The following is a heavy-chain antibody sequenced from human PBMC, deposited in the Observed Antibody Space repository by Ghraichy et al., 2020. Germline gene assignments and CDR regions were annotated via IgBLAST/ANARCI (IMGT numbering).Heavy chain of an antibody. CDR2: ISYDGSNK. V-gene: IGHV3-30*18. J-gene: IGHJ4*02. D-gene: IGHD3-10*01. CDR3: AKDRYYGSGATFDY. Sequence: GGSLRLSCAASGFTFSSYGMHWVRQAPGKGLEWVAVISYDGSNKYYADSVKGRFTISRDNSKNTLYLQMNSLRAEDTAVYYCAKDRYYGSGATFDYWGQGTLVTVSS. CDR1: GFTFSSYG.